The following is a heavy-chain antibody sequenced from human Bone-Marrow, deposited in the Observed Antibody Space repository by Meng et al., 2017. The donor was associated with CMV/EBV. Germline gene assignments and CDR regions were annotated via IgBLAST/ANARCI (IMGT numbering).Heavy chain of an antibody. CDR1: GYSLTKLS. V-gene: IGHV1-24*01. D-gene: IGHD3-22*01. CDR3: ATAWYYERSAYLEY. J-gene: IGHJ4*02. Sequence: SGYSLTKLSIHWVRQAPGTGLEWMGAFDPEDGETISAQKFQGRVTMTEDTSTDTAYMDLRSLRSEDAAVYFCATAWYYERSAYLEYWGQGTLVTVSS. CDR2: FDPEDGET.